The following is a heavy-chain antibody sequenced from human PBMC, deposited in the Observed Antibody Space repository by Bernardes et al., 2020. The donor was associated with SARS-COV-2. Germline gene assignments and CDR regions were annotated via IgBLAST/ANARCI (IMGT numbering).Heavy chain of an antibody. CDR1: GASIRSYY. V-gene: IGHV4-59*01. CDR2: MFYSGSP. D-gene: IGHD6-13*01. Sequence: SETLSLTCTVSGASIRSYYWSWIRQPPGKGLEWVGHMFYSGSPNYTPSLKSRVTMSVDTSKNEFSLRLNSVTAADTAVYYCARVIAGKHLLAVVDYWGQGTLVTVSS. J-gene: IGHJ4*02. CDR3: ARVIAGKHLLAVVDY.